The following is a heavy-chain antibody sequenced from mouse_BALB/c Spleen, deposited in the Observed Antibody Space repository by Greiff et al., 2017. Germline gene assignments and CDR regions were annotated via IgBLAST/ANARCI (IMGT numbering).Heavy chain of an antibody. CDR1: GFNIKDTY. J-gene: IGHJ4*01. D-gene: IGHD2-14*01. CDR3: ARERRYFYAMDY. V-gene: IGHV14-3*02. Sequence: EVQLVESGAELVKPGASVKLSCTASGFNIKDTYMHWVKQRPEQGLEWIGRIDPANGNTKYDPKFQGKATITADTSSNTAYLQLSSLTSEDTAVYYCARERRYFYAMDYWGQGTSVTVSS. CDR2: IDPANGNT.